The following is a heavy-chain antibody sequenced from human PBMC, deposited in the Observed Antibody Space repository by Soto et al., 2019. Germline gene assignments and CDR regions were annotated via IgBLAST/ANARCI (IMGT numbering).Heavy chain of an antibody. CDR1: GGTFGSDA. CDR3: ARERTDSGYYTNWLEP. CDR2: IIPIFGTT. D-gene: IGHD3-22*01. J-gene: IGHJ5*02. V-gene: IGHV1-69*06. Sequence: GXSVKVSCNGSGGTFGSDAIPLVRQAPGQGLEWVGRIIPIFGTTNYSQNLQGRVTISADKSTLTSYMELHSLTSDDTALYYCARERTDSGYYTNWLEPWGQGTQVTAPQ.